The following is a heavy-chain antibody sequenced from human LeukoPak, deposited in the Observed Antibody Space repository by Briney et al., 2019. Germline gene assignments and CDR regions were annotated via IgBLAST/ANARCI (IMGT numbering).Heavy chain of an antibody. CDR2: ISGSGGST. Sequence: PGGSLRLSCAASGFTFSSYAMSWVRQAPGKGLERVSAISGSGGSTYYADSVKGRFTISRDNAQNTVYLQMNSLRSEDTAVYYCARQSSGRYSGPFDYWGLGTLVTVSS. CDR3: ARQSSGRYSGPFDY. V-gene: IGHV3-23*01. D-gene: IGHD1-26*01. CDR1: GFTFSSYA. J-gene: IGHJ4*02.